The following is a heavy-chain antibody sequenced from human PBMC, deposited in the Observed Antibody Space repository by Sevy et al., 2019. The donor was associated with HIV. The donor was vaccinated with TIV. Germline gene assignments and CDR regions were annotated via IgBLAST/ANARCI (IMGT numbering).Heavy chain of an antibody. J-gene: IGHJ4*02. D-gene: IGHD3-10*01. Sequence: GGSLSLSCAASGFSFSNYWMHWVRQAPGKGLEWVANIKQDESERYYVASVKGRFTISRDNAKNSVYLEMNSLRPDDTAIYYCAKGNSGSFDYWGQGTLVTVSS. V-gene: IGHV3-7*01. CDR2: IKQDESER. CDR1: GFSFSNYW. CDR3: AKGNSGSFDY.